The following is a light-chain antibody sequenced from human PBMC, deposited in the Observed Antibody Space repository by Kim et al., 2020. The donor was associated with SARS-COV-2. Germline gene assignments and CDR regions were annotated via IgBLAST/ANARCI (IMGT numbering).Light chain of an antibody. V-gene: IGKV3-15*01. CDR3: QQYNNWPPDT. Sequence: SPGERATLSCRASQSVSSNLAWYQQKPGQAPRLLIYGASTRATGIPARFSGSGCGTEFTLTISSLQSEDFAVYYCQQYNNWPPDTFGGGTKVDIK. J-gene: IGKJ4*01. CDR1: QSVSSN. CDR2: GAS.